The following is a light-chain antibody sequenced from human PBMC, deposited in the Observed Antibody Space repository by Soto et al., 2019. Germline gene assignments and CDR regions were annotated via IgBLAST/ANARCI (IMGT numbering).Light chain of an antibody. J-gene: IGKJ1*01. Sequence: IVMTQSPATLSVSPGERATLSCRASQSVSSNLAWYQQNPGQAPRLLIYGASTRATGIPARFSGSGSGTEFTLTISSLQSEDFAVYYCQQYNNWPPWTF. CDR3: QQYNNWPPWT. CDR1: QSVSSN. CDR2: GAS. V-gene: IGKV3-15*01.